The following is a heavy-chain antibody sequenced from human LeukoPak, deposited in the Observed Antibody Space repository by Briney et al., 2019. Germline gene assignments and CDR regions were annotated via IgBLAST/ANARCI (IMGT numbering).Heavy chain of an antibody. J-gene: IGHJ3*02. Sequence: TPPETLSLTCAVYGGSFSGYYWSWIRQPPGKGLEWIGEINHSGSTNYNPSLKSRVTISVDTSKNQFSLKLSSVTAADTAVYYCARGFPRITIFGVVITSGAFDIWGQGTMVTVSS. CDR1: GGSFSGYY. CDR3: ARGFPRITIFGVVITSGAFDI. V-gene: IGHV4-34*01. D-gene: IGHD3-3*01. CDR2: INHSGST.